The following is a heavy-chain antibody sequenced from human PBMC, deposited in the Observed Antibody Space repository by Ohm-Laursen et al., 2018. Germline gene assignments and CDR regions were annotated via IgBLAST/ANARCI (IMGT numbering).Heavy chain of an antibody. D-gene: IGHD1-7*01. CDR2: IKSKIDGATT. V-gene: IGHV3-15*01. J-gene: IGHJ4*02. Sequence: SLRLSCAASGFTFSNFWMNWVRQAPGKGLEWVGRIKSKIDGATTDYAAPVKGRFTVSRDDSKNTLYLQMNSLKTEDTAVYYCSTDSGYKLELRAASFDFWGQGTLVTVSS. CDR1: GFTFSNFW. CDR3: STDSGYKLELRAASFDF.